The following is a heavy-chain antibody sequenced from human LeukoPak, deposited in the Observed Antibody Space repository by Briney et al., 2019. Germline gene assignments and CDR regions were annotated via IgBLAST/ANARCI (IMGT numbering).Heavy chain of an antibody. CDR1: GFTFSSYG. Sequence: PGGTLRLSCAASGFTFSSYGMSWVRQAPGKGLEWVSAISGSGGSTYYADSVKGRFTISRDNSKNTLYLQMNSLRAEDTAVYYCARDLGLPYYYYYMDVWGKGTTVTVSS. J-gene: IGHJ6*03. V-gene: IGHV3-23*01. D-gene: IGHD3/OR15-3a*01. CDR3: ARDLGLPYYYYYMDV. CDR2: ISGSGGST.